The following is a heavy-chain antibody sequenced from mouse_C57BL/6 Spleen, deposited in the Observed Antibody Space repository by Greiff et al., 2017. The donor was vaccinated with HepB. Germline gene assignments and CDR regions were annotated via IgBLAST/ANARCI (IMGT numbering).Heavy chain of an antibody. CDR3: ARDHDYDGAMDY. D-gene: IGHD2-4*01. J-gene: IGHJ4*01. CDR1: GYTFTSYW. CDR2: IYPGSGST. Sequence: VQLQQPGAELVKPGASVKMSCKASGYTFTSYWITWVKQRPGQGLEWIGDIYPGSGSTNYNEKFKSKATLTVDTSSSTAYMQLSSLTSEDSAVYYCARDHDYDGAMDYWGQGTSVTVSS. V-gene: IGHV1-55*01.